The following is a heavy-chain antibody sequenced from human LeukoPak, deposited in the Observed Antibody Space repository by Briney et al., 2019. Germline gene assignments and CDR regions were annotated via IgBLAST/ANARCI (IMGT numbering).Heavy chain of an antibody. CDR2: MNPNSGNT. V-gene: IGHV1-8*01. Sequence: GASVKVSCKASGYTFTSYDINWVRQATGQGLEWMGLMNPNSGNTGYAQKFQGRVTMARNTSISTAYMELSSLRSEDTAVYYCARASLLGYCSSTSCYKYNWFDPWGQGTLVTVSS. J-gene: IGHJ5*02. CDR1: GYTFTSYD. CDR3: ARASLLGYCSSTSCYKYNWFDP. D-gene: IGHD2-2*02.